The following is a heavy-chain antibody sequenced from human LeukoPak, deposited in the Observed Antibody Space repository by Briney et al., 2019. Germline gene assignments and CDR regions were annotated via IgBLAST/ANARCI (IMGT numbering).Heavy chain of an antibody. V-gene: IGHV1-2*02. Sequence: ASVKISCKASGYTFTGYCMHWVRQAPGQGLEWMGWINPKSGGTNYAQKFQGRVTMTRDTSISTTYMELSRLRSDDTAVYYCARTPPRGLIDYWGQGTLVTVSS. D-gene: IGHD3-16*01. J-gene: IGHJ4*02. CDR2: INPKSGGT. CDR3: ARTPPRGLIDY. CDR1: GYTFTGYC.